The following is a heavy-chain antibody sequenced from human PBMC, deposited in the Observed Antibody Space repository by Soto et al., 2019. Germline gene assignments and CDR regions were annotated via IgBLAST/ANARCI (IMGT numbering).Heavy chain of an antibody. D-gene: IGHD6-13*01. CDR1: GFTFSSYA. V-gene: IGHV3-30-3*01. CDR3: ARGGEPQLVHGHYYCHLYYMDV. CDR2: ISYDGSNK. Sequence: GGSLRLSCAASGFTFSSYAMHWVRQAPGKGLEWVAVISYDGSNKYYADSVKGRFTISRDNSKNTLYLQMNSLRAEDTAVYYCARGGEPQLVHGHYYCHLYYMDVWGKGTTVTVSS. J-gene: IGHJ6*03.